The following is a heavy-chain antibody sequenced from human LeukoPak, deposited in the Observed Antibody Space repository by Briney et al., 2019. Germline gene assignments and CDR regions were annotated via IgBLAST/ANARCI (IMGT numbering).Heavy chain of an antibody. CDR1: GFTFSSYW. V-gene: IGHV3-74*01. CDR2: INSDGSST. Sequence: GGSLRLSCGASGFTFSSYWMHWVRQAPGKGLVWVSRINSDGSSTSYADSVKGRFTISRDNAKNTLCLQMNSLRAEDTAVYYCARGWDGSGWYGWFDPWGQGTLVTVSS. D-gene: IGHD6-19*01. J-gene: IGHJ5*02. CDR3: ARGWDGSGWYGWFDP.